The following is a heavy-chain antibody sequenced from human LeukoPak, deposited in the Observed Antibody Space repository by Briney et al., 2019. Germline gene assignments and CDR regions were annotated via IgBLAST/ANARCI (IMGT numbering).Heavy chain of an antibody. CDR3: ASVAAAGSYYFDY. J-gene: IGHJ4*02. D-gene: IGHD6-13*01. CDR1: GGSISSSSYY. Sequence: PSETLSLTCTVSGGSISSSSYYWGWIRQPPGKGLEWIGSIYYSGSTYYNPSLKSRVTISVDTSKNQFSLKLSSVTAADTAVYYCASVAAAGSYYFDYWGQGTLVTVSS. V-gene: IGHV4-39*07. CDR2: IYYSGST.